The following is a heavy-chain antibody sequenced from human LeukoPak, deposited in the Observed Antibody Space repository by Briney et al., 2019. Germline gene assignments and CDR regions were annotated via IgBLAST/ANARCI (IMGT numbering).Heavy chain of an antibody. D-gene: IGHD1-14*01. J-gene: IGHJ4*02. CDR2: IYTSGST. CDR3: AGGWYPLLQNDY. CDR1: GGSISSGSYY. Sequence: SETLSLTCTVSGGSISSGSYYWGWIREPAGKGLEWIGRIYTSGSTNDNRSLKSRFTISVDTSKNQFSLKLSSVTAADTAVYYCAGGWYPLLQNDYWGQGTLVTVSS. V-gene: IGHV4-61*02.